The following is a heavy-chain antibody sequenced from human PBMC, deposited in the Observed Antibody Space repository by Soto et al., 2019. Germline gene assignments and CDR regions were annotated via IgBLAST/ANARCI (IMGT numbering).Heavy chain of an antibody. D-gene: IGHD3-3*01. J-gene: IGHJ5*02. CDR3: AKKHDLTYHDFWSGLDNWFDP. V-gene: IGHV3-23*01. Sequence: GGSLRLSCAASGFTFSSYAMSWVRQAPGKGLEWVSAISGSGGSTYYADSVKGRFTISRDNSKNTLYLQMNSLRAEDTAVYYCAKKHDLTYHDFWSGLDNWFDPWGQGTLVTVSS. CDR1: GFTFSSYA. CDR2: ISGSGGST.